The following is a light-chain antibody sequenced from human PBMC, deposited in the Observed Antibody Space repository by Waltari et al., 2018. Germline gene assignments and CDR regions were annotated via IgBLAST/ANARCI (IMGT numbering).Light chain of an antibody. CDR2: EVT. CDR1: SSDIGSYNY. J-gene: IGLJ2*01. V-gene: IGLV2-14*01. Sequence: QSALTQPASVSGSPGQSITISCTGTSSDIGSYNYVSWYQQHPGEAPKLIIYEVTNRPSWFSNRFSGSQSGNTSSLTISGLQAEDEADYYCSSYTRRTSVVFGGGTKLTVL. CDR3: SSYTRRTSVV.